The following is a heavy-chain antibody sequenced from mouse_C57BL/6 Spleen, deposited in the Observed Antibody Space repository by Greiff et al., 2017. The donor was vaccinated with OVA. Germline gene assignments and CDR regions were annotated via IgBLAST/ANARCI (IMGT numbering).Heavy chain of an antibody. CDR3: ASLYGNYVNY. Sequence: QVQLQQSGPELVKPGASVKISCKASGYAFSSSWMNWVKQRPGKGLEWIGRIYPGDGDTNYNGKFKGKATLTADKSSSTAYMQLSSLTSEDSAVYFCASLYGNYVNYWGQGTTLTVSS. D-gene: IGHD2-1*01. V-gene: IGHV1-82*01. J-gene: IGHJ2*01. CDR2: IYPGDGDT. CDR1: GYAFSSSW.